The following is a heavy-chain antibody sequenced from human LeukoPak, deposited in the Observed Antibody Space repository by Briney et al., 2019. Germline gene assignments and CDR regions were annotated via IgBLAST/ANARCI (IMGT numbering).Heavy chain of an antibody. CDR1: GFTVSSNY. D-gene: IGHD3-10*01. V-gene: IGHV3-53*01. Sequence: GGSLRLSCAASGFTVSSNYMSWVRQAPGKGLEWVSVIYSGGSTYYADSVKGRFTISRDNSKNTLYLQMNSLRAEDTAVYYCATLNTMADAFDIWGQGTMVTVSS. J-gene: IGHJ3*02. CDR3: ATLNTMADAFDI. CDR2: IYSGGST.